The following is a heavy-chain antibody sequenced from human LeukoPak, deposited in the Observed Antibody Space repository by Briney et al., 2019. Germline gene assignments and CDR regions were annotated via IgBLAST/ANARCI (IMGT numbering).Heavy chain of an antibody. V-gene: IGHV3-21*01. CDR3: ACVTMVRGVII. CDR1: GFTFSSYS. Sequence: GRSLRLSCAASGFTFSSYSMNWVRQAPGKGLEWVSSISSSSSSIYYADSVKGRFTISRDNAKNSLYLQMNSLRADDTAIYYCACVTMVRGVIIWGQGALVTVSS. D-gene: IGHD3-10*01. CDR2: ISSSSSSI. J-gene: IGHJ4*02.